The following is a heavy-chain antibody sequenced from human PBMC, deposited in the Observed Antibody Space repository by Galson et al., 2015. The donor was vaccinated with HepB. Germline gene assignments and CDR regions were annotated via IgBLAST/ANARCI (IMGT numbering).Heavy chain of an antibody. Sequence: SLRLSCAASGFTFSSYSMSWVRQAPGKGLEWVSSIRSSSSYIYYADSVKGRFTISRDNAQNSLYLQMNGLRAEDTAVYYCAREISGWYPAGGFWGQGTLVTVSS. V-gene: IGHV3-21*01. CDR2: IRSSSSYI. CDR1: GFTFSSYS. D-gene: IGHD6-19*01. J-gene: IGHJ4*02. CDR3: AREISGWYPAGGF.